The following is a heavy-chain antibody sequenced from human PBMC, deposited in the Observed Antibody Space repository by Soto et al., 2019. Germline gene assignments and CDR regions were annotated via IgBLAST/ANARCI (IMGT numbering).Heavy chain of an antibody. J-gene: IGHJ4*02. D-gene: IGHD3-3*01. CDR1: GFILGRCV. CDR3: ASTSRFLDWSYTN. Sequence: GGALRDCCGGSGFILGRCVMTWGRQAPEKGLEWVSAISAGGDSTYYADSVKGRFTISRDNSKNTLFLQLSSLRAEDTALYYCASTSRFLDWSYTNWGQGTLVTVSS. CDR2: ISAGGDST. V-gene: IGHV3-23*01.